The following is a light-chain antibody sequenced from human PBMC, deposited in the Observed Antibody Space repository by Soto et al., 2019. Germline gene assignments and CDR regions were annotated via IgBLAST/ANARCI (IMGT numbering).Light chain of an antibody. J-gene: IGKJ1*01. V-gene: IGKV3-20*01. Sequence: EIVLTQSPGTLSLSPGERATLSCRASQSVSSSYLAWYQQKPGQAPRLLIYGASSRATDIPDRFSGSGSGTDFTLTISRLEPEDFAVYYCQQYGSSPSPFGQGTKVEIK. CDR2: GAS. CDR1: QSVSSSY. CDR3: QQYGSSPSP.